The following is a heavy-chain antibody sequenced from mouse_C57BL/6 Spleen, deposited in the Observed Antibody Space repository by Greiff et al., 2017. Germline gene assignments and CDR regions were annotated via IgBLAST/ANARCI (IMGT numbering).Heavy chain of an antibody. CDR3: DRGGHGSSYAMDY. CDR1: GFTFSDYG. CDR2: ISSGSSTI. Sequence: EVHLVQPGGGLVKPGASLKLSCAASGFTFSDYGMHWVRQAPEKGLEWVAYISSGSSTIYYEDTVKGRCTFSRDNATNTRSLQMTSLRSEDTAMYYCDRGGHGSSYAMDYWGQGTSVTVSS. J-gene: IGHJ4*01. D-gene: IGHD1-1*01. V-gene: IGHV5-17*01.